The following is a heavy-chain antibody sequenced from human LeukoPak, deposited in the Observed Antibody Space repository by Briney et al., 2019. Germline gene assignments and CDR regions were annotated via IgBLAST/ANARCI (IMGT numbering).Heavy chain of an antibody. CDR2: VYHSGST. CDR1: GYSISSGYY. V-gene: IGHV4-38-2*02. Sequence: SETLSLTCAVSGYSISSGYYWGWIRQPPGKGLEWIGSVYHSGSTHYNPSLKSRVTISVDTSKNQFSPKLSSVTAADTAVYYCARDCSESPPRATQKHNWFDPWGQGTLVTVSS. J-gene: IGHJ5*02. D-gene: IGHD2-15*01. CDR3: ARDCSESPPRATQKHNWFDP.